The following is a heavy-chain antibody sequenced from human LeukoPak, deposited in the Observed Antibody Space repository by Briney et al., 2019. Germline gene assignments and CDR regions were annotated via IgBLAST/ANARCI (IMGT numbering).Heavy chain of an antibody. D-gene: IGHD6-6*01. J-gene: IGHJ6*02. CDR1: GGSISSYY. V-gene: IGHV4-59*01. CDR2: IYYSGST. Sequence: PSETLSLTCTVSGGSISSYYWSWIRQPPGKGLEWIGYIYYSGSTNYNPSLKSRVTISVDTSKNQFSLKLSSVTAADTAVYYCAREKAKYSRDLYYGMDVWGQGTTVTVSS. CDR3: AREKAKYSRDLYYGMDV.